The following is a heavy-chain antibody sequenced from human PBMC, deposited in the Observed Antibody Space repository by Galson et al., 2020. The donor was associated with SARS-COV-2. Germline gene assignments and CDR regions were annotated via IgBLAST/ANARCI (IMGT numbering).Heavy chain of an antibody. CDR1: GFTFSSYS. CDR2: ITSDSSYI. CDR3: TRDRIGEADNRLIIFGY. V-gene: IGHV3-21*01. D-gene: IGHD6-19*01. J-gene: IGHJ4*02. Sequence: GGSLRLSCAASGFTFSSYSMNWVRQAPGKGLEWVSSITSDSSYIYYTDSVKGRFTISRDNAKNSLYLQMNSLRAEDTAVYYCTRDRIGEADNRLIIFGYWGQGTLVTVSS.